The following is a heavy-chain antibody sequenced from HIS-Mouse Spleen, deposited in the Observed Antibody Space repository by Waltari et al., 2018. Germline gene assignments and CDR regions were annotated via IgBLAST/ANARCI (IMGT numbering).Heavy chain of an antibody. CDR3: AREIPYSSSWYDWYFDL. Sequence: QLQRQESGPGLLKPSETLSPTCTVPVCSLSSGMSFVRWIRQPPGKGLELIGSIYYSGSTYYNPSLKSRVTISVDTSKHQFALNLGSVTAADTAVYYCAREIPYSSSWYDWYFDLWGRGTLVTVSS. CDR1: VCSLSSGMSF. CDR2: IYYSGST. J-gene: IGHJ2*01. V-gene: IGHV4-39*07. D-gene: IGHD6-13*01.